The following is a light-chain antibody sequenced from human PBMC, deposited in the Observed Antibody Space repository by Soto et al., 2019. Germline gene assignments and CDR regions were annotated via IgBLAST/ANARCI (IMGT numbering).Light chain of an antibody. CDR1: QSVSRY. Sequence: VLTQSPGTLSLSPGERATLSCRASQSVSRYLVWYQQKPGQAPRLLIYGASSRAAGIPDRFSGSGSGTDFTLTITSLGPDDSAVYYCEQFDTSPYTFGQGTKLEIK. CDR2: GAS. V-gene: IGKV3-20*01. CDR3: EQFDTSPYT. J-gene: IGKJ2*01.